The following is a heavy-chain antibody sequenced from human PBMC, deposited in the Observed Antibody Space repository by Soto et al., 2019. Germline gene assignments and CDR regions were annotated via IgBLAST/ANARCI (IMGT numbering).Heavy chain of an antibody. CDR1: GFTFSGSA. D-gene: IGHD3-22*01. CDR3: TSPYYYDSSGYYNAFDY. CDR2: IRSKANSYAT. V-gene: IGHV3-73*01. Sequence: GGSLRLSCAASGFTFSGSAMHWVRQASGKGLEWVGRIRSKANSYATAYAASVKGRFTISRDDSKNTAYLQMNSLKTEDTAVYYCTSPYYYDSSGYYNAFDYWGQGTLVTVSS. J-gene: IGHJ4*02.